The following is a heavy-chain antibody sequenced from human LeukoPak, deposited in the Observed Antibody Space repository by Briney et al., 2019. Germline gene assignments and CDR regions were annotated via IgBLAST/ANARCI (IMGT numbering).Heavy chain of an antibody. J-gene: IGHJ4*02. Sequence: SETLSLTCTVSGGSVSSGSYYWSWIRQPPGKGLEWIGYIYYSGSTNYNPSLKSRVTISVGTSKNQFSLKLSSVTAADTAVHYRARAQLSYGVFAGRIDYWGQGTLVTVSS. D-gene: IGHD4-17*01. CDR2: IYYSGST. V-gene: IGHV4-61*01. CDR3: ARAQLSYGVFAGRIDY. CDR1: GGSVSSGSYY.